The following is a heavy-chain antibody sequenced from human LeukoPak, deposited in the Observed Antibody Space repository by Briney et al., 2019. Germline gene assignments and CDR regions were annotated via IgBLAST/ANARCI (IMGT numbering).Heavy chain of an antibody. CDR2: ISGSGGST. D-gene: IGHD2-21*01. V-gene: IGHV3-23*01. CDR3: AKDSAVVVSLNFDY. CDR1: GFTFSSYA. J-gene: IGHJ4*02. Sequence: GGSLTLSCAASGFTFSSYAMSWVRQAPGKGLEWVSAISGSGGSTYYADSVKGRFTISRDNSKNTLYLQMNSLRAEDTAVYYCAKDSAVVVSLNFDYWGQGTLVTVSS.